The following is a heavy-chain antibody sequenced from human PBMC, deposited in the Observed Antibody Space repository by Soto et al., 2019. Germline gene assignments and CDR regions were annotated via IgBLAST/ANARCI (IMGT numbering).Heavy chain of an antibody. CDR3: ARPLWRNDYNWGYFDL. D-gene: IGHD4-4*01. CDR2: ISYDGRNK. V-gene: IGHV3-30-3*01. Sequence: QVQLVESGGGVVQHGRSLRLSCAASGFTFSSYAMHWVRQAPGKGLEWVAVISYDGRNKYYADSVKGRFTISRDNSKNTLYLQMNSLTAEDTAVYYCARPLWRNDYNWGYFDLWGRGTLFTVSS. J-gene: IGHJ2*01. CDR1: GFTFSSYA.